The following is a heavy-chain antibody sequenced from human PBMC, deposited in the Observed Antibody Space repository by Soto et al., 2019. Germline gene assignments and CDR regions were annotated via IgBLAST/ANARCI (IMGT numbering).Heavy chain of an antibody. CDR3: ARDGSYRGGSLSFDP. D-gene: IGHD1-26*01. CDR1: GDSVSSNRAA. CDR2: TYYRSKWYN. V-gene: IGHV6-1*01. J-gene: IGHJ5*02. Sequence: SQTLSLTCAISGDSVSSNRAAWNWIRQSPSRGLEWLGRTYYRSKWYNDYAVSVKSRITINPDTSKNEFSLQLNSVTPEDTAVYYCARDGSYRGGSLSFDPWGQGNLVTVSS.